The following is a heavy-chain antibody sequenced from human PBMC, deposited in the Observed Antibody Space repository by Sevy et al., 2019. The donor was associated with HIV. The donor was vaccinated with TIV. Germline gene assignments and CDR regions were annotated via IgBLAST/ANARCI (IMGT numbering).Heavy chain of an antibody. CDR3: ARDCSSANCLWGMDV. Sequence: GGSLRLSCAASGFTFSNYWMSWVRQAPGKGLEWVDNIKRDGSEKYYVASVKGLFTISRDNAKTSLYLQMNSLRVEDTAMYYCARDCSSANCLWGMDVWGQGTMVTVSS. V-gene: IGHV3-7*03. CDR1: GFTFSNYW. CDR2: IKRDGSEK. D-gene: IGHD2-2*01. J-gene: IGHJ6*02.